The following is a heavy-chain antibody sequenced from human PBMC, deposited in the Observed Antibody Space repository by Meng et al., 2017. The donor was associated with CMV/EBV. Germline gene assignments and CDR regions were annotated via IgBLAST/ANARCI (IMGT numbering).Heavy chain of an antibody. J-gene: IGHJ4*02. Sequence: QTPVQEFCHAVVKPSQSVTLPCTFSGFSLSLSGVGVGWIRQPPGKALEWLALIYWDDDKRYSPSLKSRLTITKDTSKNQVVLTMTNMDPVDTATYYCARLYDSSGYYLGYFDYWGQGTLVTVSS. D-gene: IGHD3-22*01. CDR2: IYWDDDK. V-gene: IGHV2-5*02. CDR1: GFSLSLSGVG. CDR3: ARLYDSSGYYLGYFDY.